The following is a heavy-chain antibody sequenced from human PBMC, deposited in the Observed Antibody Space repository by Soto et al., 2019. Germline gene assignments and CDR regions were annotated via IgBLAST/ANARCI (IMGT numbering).Heavy chain of an antibody. J-gene: IGHJ6*02. CDR2: IIPIFGTA. V-gene: IGHV1-69*01. CDR1: GGTFSSYA. D-gene: IGHD3-22*01. Sequence: QVQLVQSGAEVKKPGSSVKVSCKASGGTFSSYAISWVRQAPGQGLEWMGGIIPIFGTANYAQKFQGRVTITADESTSAAYMELSSLRSDDTAVYYCTRSDSYYDSSGYHAWDYYGMDVWGQGTTVTVS. CDR3: TRSDSYYDSSGYHAWDYYGMDV.